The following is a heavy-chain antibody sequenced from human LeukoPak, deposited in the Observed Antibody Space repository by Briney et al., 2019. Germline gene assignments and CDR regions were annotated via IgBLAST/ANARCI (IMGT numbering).Heavy chain of an antibody. CDR3: ARGGGHDAFDI. D-gene: IGHD3-16*01. V-gene: IGHV3-66*02. Sequence: GGSLRLSCAASEVAVSSNYMSWGRQAPGEGLEWVSVIYSAGSIYHADSVKGRFSISRDNSKNTVYLQMTSLRAQDTAVYYCARGGGHDAFDIWGQGTMVTVSS. CDR2: IYSAGSI. CDR1: EVAVSSNY. J-gene: IGHJ3*02.